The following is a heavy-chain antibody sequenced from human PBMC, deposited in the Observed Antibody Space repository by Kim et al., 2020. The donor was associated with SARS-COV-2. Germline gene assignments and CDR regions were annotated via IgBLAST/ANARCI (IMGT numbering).Heavy chain of an antibody. D-gene: IGHD3-3*01. V-gene: IGHV3-7*01. Sequence: GGSLRLSCSTSDFSLTTYWVGWVRQAPGRGLEWVASLRHDGFPFYAGSLVGRVTVARDIGRNSMSLQMNTLTVEDTATYFCARSLSEEASRTIGVYFD. CDR1: DFSLTTYW. J-gene: IGHJ4*01. CDR2: LRHDGFP. CDR3: ARSLSEEASRTIGVYFD.